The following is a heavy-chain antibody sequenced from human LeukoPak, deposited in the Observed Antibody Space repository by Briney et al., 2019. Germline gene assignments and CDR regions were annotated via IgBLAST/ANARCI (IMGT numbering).Heavy chain of an antibody. CDR3: ARESYSSSSEFDY. J-gene: IGHJ4*02. Sequence: ASVKVSCKASVGTFSSYAISWVRQAPGQGLEWMGWISAYNGNTNYAQKLQGRVTMTTDTSTSTAYMELRSLGSDDTAVYYCARESYSSSSEFDYWGQGTLVTVSS. CDR1: VGTFSSYA. D-gene: IGHD6-6*01. CDR2: ISAYNGNT. V-gene: IGHV1-18*01.